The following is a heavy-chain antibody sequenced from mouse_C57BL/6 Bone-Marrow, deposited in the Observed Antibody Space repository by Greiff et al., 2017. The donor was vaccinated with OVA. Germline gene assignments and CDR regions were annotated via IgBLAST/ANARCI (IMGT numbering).Heavy chain of an antibody. CDR1: GFTFSDYY. CDR2: ISNGGGST. CDR3: ARHGYYYGSSLDY. D-gene: IGHD1-1*01. J-gene: IGHJ2*01. Sequence: DVHLVESGGGLVQPGGSLKLSCAASGFTFSDYYMYWVRQTPEKRLEWVAYISNGGGSTYYPDTVKGRFTISRDNAKNTLYLQMSRLKSEDTAMYYCARHGYYYGSSLDYWGQGTTLTVSS. V-gene: IGHV5-12*01.